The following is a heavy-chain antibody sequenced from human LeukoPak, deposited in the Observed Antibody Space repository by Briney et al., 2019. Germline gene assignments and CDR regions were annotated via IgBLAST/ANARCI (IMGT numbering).Heavy chain of an antibody. J-gene: IGHJ4*02. D-gene: IGHD3-22*01. Sequence: VGSLRLSCAASAFTFSSYAMSWVRQAPGKGLEWVSAISGSGGSTYYADSVKGRFTISRDNSKNTLYLQMNSLRAEDTAVYYCASFSGYYNDSSGLFDYWGEGTLVTVSS. V-gene: IGHV3-23*01. CDR3: ASFSGYYNDSSGLFDY. CDR2: ISGSGGST. CDR1: AFTFSSYA.